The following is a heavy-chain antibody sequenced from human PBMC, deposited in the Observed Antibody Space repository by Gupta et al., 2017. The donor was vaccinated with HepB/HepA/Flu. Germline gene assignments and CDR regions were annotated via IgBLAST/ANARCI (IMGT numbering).Heavy chain of an antibody. V-gene: IGHV3-23*01. Sequence: EVQLLESGGGLVQPGGSLRLSCAASGFTFSSYAMSWVRQAPGKGLEWVSTISGSSGSTYYADSVKGRFTISRDNSKNTLYLQMNSLRAEDTAVYYCAKEPDFRGWFDPWGQGTLVTVSS. D-gene: IGHD2-2*01. J-gene: IGHJ5*02. CDR3: AKEPDFRGWFDP. CDR1: GFTFSSYA. CDR2: ISGSSGST.